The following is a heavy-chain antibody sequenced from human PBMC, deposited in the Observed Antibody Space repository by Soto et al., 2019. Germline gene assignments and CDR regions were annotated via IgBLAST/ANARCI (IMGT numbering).Heavy chain of an antibody. CDR1: GGSISSSYW. J-gene: IGHJ6*02. CDR2: IYHSGST. Sequence: QVQLQESGPGLVKPSGTLSLTCAVSGGSISSSYWWSWVRQPPGKGLEWIGEIYHSGSTNYNTSLKSRVTISVDKAKSQFSLKVTSVTAADTAVYYCARVSGSYYYGMDVWVQGTTVTVSS. CDR3: ARVSGSYYYGMDV. V-gene: IGHV4-4*02.